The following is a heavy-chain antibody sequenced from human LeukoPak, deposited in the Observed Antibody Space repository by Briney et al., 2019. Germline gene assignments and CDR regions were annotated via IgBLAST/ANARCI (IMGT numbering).Heavy chain of an antibody. CDR1: GYTFTGYY. V-gene: IGHV1-2*02. D-gene: IGHD3-10*01. Sequence: GASVKVSCKASGYTFTGYYMHWVRQAPGQGLEWMGWINPNSGGTNYAQKFQGRVTMTRNTSISTAYMELSSLRSEDTAVYYCARRSRYYGSGTNWFDPWGQGTLVTVSS. CDR3: ARRSRYYGSGTNWFDP. J-gene: IGHJ5*02. CDR2: INPNSGGT.